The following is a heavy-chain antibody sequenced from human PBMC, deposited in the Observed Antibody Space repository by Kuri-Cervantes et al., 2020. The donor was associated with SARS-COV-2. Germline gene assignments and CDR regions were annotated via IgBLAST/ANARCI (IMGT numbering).Heavy chain of an antibody. J-gene: IGHJ4*02. V-gene: IGHV3-49*04. D-gene: IGHD4-17*01. CDR3: TRVTGDYLYYYFDY. Sequence: GESLKISCTASGFTFNTYNMKWVRQAPGKGLEWVGFIRSKAYGGTTEYAASVKGRFTISRDDSKSIAYLQMNSLKTEDTAVYYCTRVTGDYLYYYFDYWGQGTLVTVSS. CDR2: IRSKAYGGTT. CDR1: GFTFNTYN.